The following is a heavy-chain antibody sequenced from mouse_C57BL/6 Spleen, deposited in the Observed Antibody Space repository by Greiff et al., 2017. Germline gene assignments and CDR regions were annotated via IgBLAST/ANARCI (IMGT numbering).Heavy chain of an antibody. V-gene: IGHV7-3*01. CDR1: GFTFTDYY. CDR2: IRNKANGYTT. Sequence: EVKLVESGGGLVQPGGSLSLSCAASGFTFTDYYMSWVRQPPGKALEWLGFIRNKANGYTTEYSASVKGRFTISRDNSQSILYLQMNALRAEDSATYYCASYYSNYGGAMDYWGQGTSVTVSS. J-gene: IGHJ4*01. CDR3: ASYYSNYGGAMDY. D-gene: IGHD2-5*01.